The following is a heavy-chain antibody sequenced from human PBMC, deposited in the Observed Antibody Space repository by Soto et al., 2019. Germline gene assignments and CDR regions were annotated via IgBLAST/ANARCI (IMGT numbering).Heavy chain of an antibody. CDR1: GYTFTGYA. J-gene: IGHJ4*02. CDR2: INAGNGNT. V-gene: IGHV1-3*05. CDR3: ARAVAVTADFDY. D-gene: IGHD2-21*02. Sequence: QVQLVQSGAEEKKPGASVKVSCKASGYTFTGYAMHWVRQAPGQRLEWMGWINAGNGNTKYSQKFQGRVTITRDTYASTANMELSSRRSEDKDVDDCARAVAVTADFDYWGQGTLVTVSS.